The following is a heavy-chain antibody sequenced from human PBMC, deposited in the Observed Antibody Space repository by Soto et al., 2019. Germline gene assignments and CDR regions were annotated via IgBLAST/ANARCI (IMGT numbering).Heavy chain of an antibody. CDR3: ALWIDFWATDAFDI. D-gene: IGHD3-3*01. CDR1: GYTFTSYA. Sequence: GASVKVSCKASGYTFTSYAMHWVRQAPGQRLEWMGWINAGNGNTKYSQKFQGRVTITRDTSASTAYMELSSLRSEDTAVYYCALWIDFWATDAFDICGQXSMVTVSS. V-gene: IGHV1-3*01. J-gene: IGHJ3*02. CDR2: INAGNGNT.